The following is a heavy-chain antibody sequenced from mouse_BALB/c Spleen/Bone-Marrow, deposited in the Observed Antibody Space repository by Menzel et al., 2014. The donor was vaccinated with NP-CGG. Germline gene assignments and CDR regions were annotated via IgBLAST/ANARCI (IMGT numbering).Heavy chain of an antibody. CDR1: GYTFTDYW. V-gene: IGHV1-69*01. Sequence: VQLQQSGAEFVMPGASVKMSCKASGYTFTDYWMHWVKQRPGQGLEWIGAIDTSDSYTSYNQKFKGKATLTVDESSSTAYMQLSSLTSEDSAVYYCAREDYGYGAMDYWGQGTSVTVSS. CDR2: IDTSDSYT. J-gene: IGHJ4*01. CDR3: AREDYGYGAMDY. D-gene: IGHD2-2*01.